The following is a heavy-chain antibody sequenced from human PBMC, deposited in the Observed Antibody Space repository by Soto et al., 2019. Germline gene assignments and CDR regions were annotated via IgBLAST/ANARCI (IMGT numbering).Heavy chain of an antibody. D-gene: IGHD7-27*01. V-gene: IGHV1-3*01. CDR2: IHPGNGQT. Sequence: QVQLVQSGAEVKPPGASVRVSCKASGYTFTAQRLHWVRQAPGQRLEWMGWIHPGNGQTQYSQRFQGRVSLTRDTSATTAYMDLSSLRSDDTALYYCASRPDLGMEPFDYWGQGTLVTVSS. J-gene: IGHJ4*02. CDR1: GYTFTAQR. CDR3: ASRPDLGMEPFDY.